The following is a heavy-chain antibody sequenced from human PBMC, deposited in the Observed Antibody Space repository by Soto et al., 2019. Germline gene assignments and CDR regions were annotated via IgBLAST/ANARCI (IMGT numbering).Heavy chain of an antibody. V-gene: IGHV1-69*13. CDR3: ARDQGVADPQRAFDI. J-gene: IGHJ3*02. CDR1: RYTFTSYD. D-gene: IGHD6-19*01. CDR2: MNPNIGTA. Sequence: SVKVSCKASRYTFTSYDINWVRQATGQGLEWMGGMNPNIGTANYAQKFQGRVTITADESTSTAYMELSSLRSEDTAVYYCARDQGVADPQRAFDIWGQGTMVTVSS.